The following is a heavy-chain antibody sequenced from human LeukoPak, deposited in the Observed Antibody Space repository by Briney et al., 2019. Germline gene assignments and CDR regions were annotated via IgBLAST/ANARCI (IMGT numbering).Heavy chain of an antibody. Sequence: ASVKVSCKASGGTFSSYAISWVRQAPGQGLEWMGGIIPIFGTANYAQKFQGRVTITADESTSTAYMELSSLRSEDTAVYYCAPGGYSYGSLDYWGQGTLVTVSS. CDR1: GGTFSSYA. J-gene: IGHJ4*02. V-gene: IGHV1-69*01. D-gene: IGHD5-18*01. CDR3: APGGYSYGSLDY. CDR2: IIPIFGTA.